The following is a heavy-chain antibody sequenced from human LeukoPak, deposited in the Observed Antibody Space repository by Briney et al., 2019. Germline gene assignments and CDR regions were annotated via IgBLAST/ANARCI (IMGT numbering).Heavy chain of an antibody. J-gene: IGHJ4*02. CDR3: AKDPSGSYLRGYFDY. V-gene: IGHV3-30*18. CDR1: GFTFSSYG. CDR2: ISYDGSNK. D-gene: IGHD1-26*01. Sequence: PGGSLRLSCAASGFTFSSYGMHWVRQAPGKGLEWVAVISYDGSNKYYADSVKGRFTIPRDNSKNTLYLQMNSLRAEDTAVYYCAKDPSGSYLRGYFDYWGQGTLVTVSS.